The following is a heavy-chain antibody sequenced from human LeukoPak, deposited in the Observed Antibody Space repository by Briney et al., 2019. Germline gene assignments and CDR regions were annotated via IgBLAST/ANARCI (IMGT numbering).Heavy chain of an antibody. J-gene: IGHJ4*02. V-gene: IGHV3-23*01. D-gene: IGHD1-26*01. Sequence: PGGSLRLSCAASGFTFNSYAMSCVRQAPGKALEGFSSISGSGGSTYYADSVKGRFTISRDNSKNTLYLQMNSLSAEDTAVYYCATIVGATTEDDYWGQGTLVTVSS. CDR1: GFTFNSYA. CDR3: ATIVGATTEDDY. CDR2: ISGSGGST.